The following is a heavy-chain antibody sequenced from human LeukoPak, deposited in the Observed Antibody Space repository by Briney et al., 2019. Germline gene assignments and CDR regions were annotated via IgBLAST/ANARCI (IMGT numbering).Heavy chain of an antibody. CDR2: IDPSDSYT. V-gene: IGHV5-10-1*01. Sequence: GESLEISCKGSGYSFTSYWISWVRQMPGKGLEWMGRIDPSDSYTNYSPSFQGHVTISADKSISTAYLQWSSLKASDTAMYYCARLRPEGVVVVPAAMVDVWGQGTTVTVSS. CDR3: ARLRPEGVVVVPAAMVDV. J-gene: IGHJ6*02. D-gene: IGHD2-2*01. CDR1: GYSFTSYW.